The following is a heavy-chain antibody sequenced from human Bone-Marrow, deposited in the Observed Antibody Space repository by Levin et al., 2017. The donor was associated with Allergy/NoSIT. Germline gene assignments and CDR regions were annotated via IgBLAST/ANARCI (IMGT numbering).Heavy chain of an antibody. Sequence: GGSLRLSCAASGFVFSDYYMTWIRQAPGKGLEWITYISTSSTTMDYADSVKGRFTISRDNAQNSLFLQMNSLRVDDTAFYYCARMRIAVAGSRPGAWFDPWGQGTLVTVSS. CDR3: ARMRIAVAGSRPGAWFDP. CDR1: GFVFSDYY. D-gene: IGHD6-19*01. V-gene: IGHV3-11*01. CDR2: ISTSSTTM. J-gene: IGHJ5*02.